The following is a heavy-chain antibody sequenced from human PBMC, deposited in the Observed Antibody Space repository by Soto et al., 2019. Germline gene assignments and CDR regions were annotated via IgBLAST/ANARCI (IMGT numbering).Heavy chain of an antibody. J-gene: IGHJ6*02. CDR1: GGYVSGGSYY. Sequence: WDPLSLTCTFSGGYVSGGSYYLRWIRQPPGKGVEWIGYIYYSGSTNYNPSLKSRVTISVDTSKNQFSLKLSSVTAADTAVYYCARDSLPIAARLQYYYYYYGMDVWGQGTTVTVSS. CDR2: IYYSGST. CDR3: ARDSLPIAARLQYYYYYYGMDV. V-gene: IGHV4-61*01. D-gene: IGHD6-6*01.